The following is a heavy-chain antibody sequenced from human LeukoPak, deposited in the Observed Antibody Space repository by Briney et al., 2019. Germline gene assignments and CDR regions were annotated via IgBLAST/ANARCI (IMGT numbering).Heavy chain of an antibody. V-gene: IGHV4-34*01. D-gene: IGHD3-10*01. CDR1: GGSFSGYY. CDR3: ARSLWFGELLDWFDP. J-gene: IGHJ5*02. CDR2: INHSGST. Sequence: SSETLSLTCAVYGGSFSGYYWSWLRQPPGKGLEWIGEINHSGSTNYNPSLKSRVTISVDTSKNQFSLKLSSVTAADTAVYYCARSLWFGELLDWFDPWGQGTLVTVSS.